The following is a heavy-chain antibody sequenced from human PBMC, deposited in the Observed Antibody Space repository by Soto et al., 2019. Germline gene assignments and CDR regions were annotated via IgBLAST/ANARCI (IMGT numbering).Heavy chain of an antibody. V-gene: IGHV4-59*01. CDR2: IYYSGST. CDR3: ARGGTVTTLSLDHYYYYMDV. Sequence: PSETLSLTXTVSGGSISSYYWSWIRQPPGKGLEWIGYIYYSGSTNYNPSLKSRVTISVDTSKNQFSLKLSSVTAADTAVYYCARGGTVTTLSLDHYYYYMDVWGKGTTVTVSS. CDR1: GGSISSYY. D-gene: IGHD4-4*01. J-gene: IGHJ6*03.